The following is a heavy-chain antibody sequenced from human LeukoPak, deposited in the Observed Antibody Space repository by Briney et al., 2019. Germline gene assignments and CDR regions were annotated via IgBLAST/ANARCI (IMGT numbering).Heavy chain of an antibody. Sequence: SVKVSCKASGGTFSSYAISWVRQAPGQGLEWMGRIIPIFGTANYAQKFQGRVTITTDESTSTAYMELSSLRSEDTAVYYCVRAGTENFSNNWFDPWGQGTLVTVSS. J-gene: IGHJ5*02. V-gene: IGHV1-69*05. CDR1: GGTFSSYA. CDR2: IIPIFGTA. D-gene: IGHD3-10*01. CDR3: VRAGTENFSNNWFDP.